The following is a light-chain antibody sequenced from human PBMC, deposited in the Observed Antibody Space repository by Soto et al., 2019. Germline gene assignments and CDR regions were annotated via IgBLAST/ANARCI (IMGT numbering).Light chain of an antibody. J-gene: IGKJ4*01. CDR2: AAS. CDR1: PGISSW. CDR3: QQGNSFPLT. V-gene: IGKV1-12*01. Sequence: DIQMTQSPSSVSASVGDRVTITCRASPGISSWLAWFQQKPGEAPRLLIYAASSLHSGVPSRFSGSGSGTDFTLTISSLQHEDFATYYCQQGNSFPLTIGGGTKVEIK.